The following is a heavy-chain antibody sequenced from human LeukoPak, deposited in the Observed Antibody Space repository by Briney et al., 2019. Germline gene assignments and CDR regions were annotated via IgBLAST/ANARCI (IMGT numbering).Heavy chain of an antibody. CDR2: INHSGST. CDR3: ARPDILTGYYFDY. CDR1: GGSISSSNW. Sequence: SETLSLTCAVSGGSISSSNWWSWVRQPPGKGLEWIGEINHSGSTNYNPSLKSRVTISVDTSKNQFSLKLSSVTAADTAVYYCARPDILTGYYFDYWGQGTLVTVSS. D-gene: IGHD3-9*01. J-gene: IGHJ4*02. V-gene: IGHV4-4*02.